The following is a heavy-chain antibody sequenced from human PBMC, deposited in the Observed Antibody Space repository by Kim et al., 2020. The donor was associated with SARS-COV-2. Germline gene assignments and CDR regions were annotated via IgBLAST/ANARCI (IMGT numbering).Heavy chain of an antibody. J-gene: IGHJ4*02. D-gene: IGHD3-22*01. CDR3: ARDRDVHTYDYDSSGLDY. Sequence: SQTLSLPCAISGDSVSSNSAAWNWLRQSPSRGLEWLGRTYYRSKWYNDYAVSVKSRITINPDTSKNQFSLQLNSVTPEDTAVYYCARDRDVHTYDYDSSGLDYWGQGTLVTVSS. CDR1: GDSVSSNSAA. V-gene: IGHV6-1*01. CDR2: TYYRSKWYN.